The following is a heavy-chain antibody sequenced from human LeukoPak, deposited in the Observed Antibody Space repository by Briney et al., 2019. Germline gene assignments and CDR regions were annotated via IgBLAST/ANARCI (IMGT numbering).Heavy chain of an antibody. D-gene: IGHD3-10*01. CDR3: ARGSYPPRYYYYYMDV. CDR1: GGTFSSYA. J-gene: IGHJ6*03. CDR2: IIPIFGTA. V-gene: IGHV1-69*13. Sequence: SVKVSCKASGGTFSSYAISWVRQAPGQGLEWMGGIIPIFGTANYAQKFQGRVTVTADESTSTAYMELSSLRSEDTAVYYCARGSYPPRYYYYYMDVWGKGTTVTVSS.